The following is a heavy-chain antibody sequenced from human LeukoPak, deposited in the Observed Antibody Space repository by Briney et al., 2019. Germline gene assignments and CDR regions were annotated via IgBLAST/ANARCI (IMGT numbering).Heavy chain of an antibody. CDR3: ARDVRPDY. CDR1: GFTSSSYW. Sequence: PGGSLRLSRAASGFTSSSYWMSWVRQAPGEGLEWVANIKQDGTEKYYMDSVKGRFSISRDNAKNSLYLQMNALRAEDTAVYYCARDVRPDYWGQGTLVTVST. V-gene: IGHV3-7*04. J-gene: IGHJ4*02. CDR2: IKQDGTEK. D-gene: IGHD6-6*01.